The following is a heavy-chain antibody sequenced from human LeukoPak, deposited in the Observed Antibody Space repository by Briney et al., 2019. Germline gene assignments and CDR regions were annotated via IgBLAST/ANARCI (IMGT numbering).Heavy chain of an antibody. CDR1: GDSISTSSYY. V-gene: IGHV4-39*01. J-gene: IGHJ4*02. CDR3: ARSYYYDYRQIDY. CDR2: IYYSGST. D-gene: IGHD3-22*01. Sequence: SETLPLTCTVSGDSISTSSYYWGWIRQPPGKGLEWLGSIYYSGSTYYNPSLKSRVTISVDTSKNQCSLNLYSVTAADTAVFYCARSYYYDYRQIDYWGQGTLVTVSS.